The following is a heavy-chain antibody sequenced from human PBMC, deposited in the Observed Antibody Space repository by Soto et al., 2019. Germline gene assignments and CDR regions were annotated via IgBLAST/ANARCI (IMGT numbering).Heavy chain of an antibody. CDR3: ARDSCDLTSGDWYEPYWYFDL. V-gene: IGHV3-33*01. CDR1: GFTFSNYG. Sequence: QVQLVESGGGVVQPGRSLRLSCAASGFTFSNYGMHWVRQAPGKGLEWVALIWYDGSKKYYADSVKGRFTISRDNSKNTLYLQMNSLRDEDTALYFCARDSCDLTSGDWYEPYWYFDLWGRGTLVTVSS. CDR2: IWYDGSKK. J-gene: IGHJ2*01. D-gene: IGHD6-19*01.